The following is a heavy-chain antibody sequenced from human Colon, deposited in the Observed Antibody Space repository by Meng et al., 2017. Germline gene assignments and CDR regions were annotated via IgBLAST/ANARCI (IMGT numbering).Heavy chain of an antibody. V-gene: IGHV3-15*01. CDR2: IKRKTDGGTT. Sequence: GGSLRLSCVASGFTFSNSWMSWFRQAPGKGLEWVGRIKRKTDGGTTDYAAPVKGRFTISRDDSENTLFLQMNSLKAEDTAVYYGGTGAAFDIWGQGTMVTVSS. CDR3: GTGAAFDI. CDR1: GFTFSNSW. J-gene: IGHJ3*02. D-gene: IGHD3/OR15-3a*01.